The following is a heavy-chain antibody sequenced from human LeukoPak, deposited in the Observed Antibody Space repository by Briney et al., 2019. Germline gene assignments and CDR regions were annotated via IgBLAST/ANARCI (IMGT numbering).Heavy chain of an antibody. V-gene: IGHV3-48*03. Sequence: PGGSLRLSCAASGFTFSSYEMNWVRQAPGKGLEWVSYISSSGSTIYYADSVKGRFTISRDNAKNSLYLQMNSLRAEGTAVYYCAREGGYDFIWGKRYYYGMDVWGKGTTVTVSS. D-gene: IGHD5-12*01. J-gene: IGHJ6*04. CDR1: GFTFSSYE. CDR3: AREGGYDFIWGKRYYYGMDV. CDR2: ISSSGSTI.